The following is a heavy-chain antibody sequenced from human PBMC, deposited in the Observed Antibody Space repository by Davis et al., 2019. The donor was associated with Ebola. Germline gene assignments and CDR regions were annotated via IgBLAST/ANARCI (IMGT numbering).Heavy chain of an antibody. V-gene: IGHV3-15*01. J-gene: IGHJ4*02. D-gene: IGHD3-16*01. CDR3: TTDLGLFDY. CDR1: GFTLSNAW. Sequence: PGGSLRLSCGASGFTLSNAWMSWVRQAPGKGVGWVGRINRKSDGGTKDCAAPVKGRFTISRDDSKNTLYLQMNSLKTEDTAVYYCTTDLGLFDYWGQGTLVTVSS. CDR2: INRKSDGGTK.